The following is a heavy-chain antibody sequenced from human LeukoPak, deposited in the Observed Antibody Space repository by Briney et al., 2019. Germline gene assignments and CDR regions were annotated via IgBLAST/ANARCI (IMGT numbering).Heavy chain of an antibody. Sequence: SETLSLTCTVSGGSINSGGYYWSWIRQHPGKGLEWIGYISNSGSTYYHPSLRSRLSISVDTSKNQFSLRLSSVTAADTAVYYCARAAASLIDYWGQGTLVTVSS. V-gene: IGHV4-31*03. J-gene: IGHJ4*02. CDR2: ISNSGST. D-gene: IGHD6-25*01. CDR1: GGSINSGGYY. CDR3: ARAAASLIDY.